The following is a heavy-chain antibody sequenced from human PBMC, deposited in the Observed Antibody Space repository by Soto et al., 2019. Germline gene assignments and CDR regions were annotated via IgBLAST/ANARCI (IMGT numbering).Heavy chain of an antibody. CDR3: TTDTPPGEMATKYPPRHVYGMDV. Sequence: EVQLVESGGGLVKPGGSLRLSCAASGFTFSNAWMSWVRQAPGKGLEWVGRIKSKTDGGTTDYAAPVKGRFTISRDDSKNTLYLQMNSLKTEDTAVYYCTTDTPPGEMATKYPPRHVYGMDVWGQGTTVTVSS. V-gene: IGHV3-15*01. J-gene: IGHJ6*02. CDR2: IKSKTDGGTT. CDR1: GFTFSNAW. D-gene: IGHD5-12*01.